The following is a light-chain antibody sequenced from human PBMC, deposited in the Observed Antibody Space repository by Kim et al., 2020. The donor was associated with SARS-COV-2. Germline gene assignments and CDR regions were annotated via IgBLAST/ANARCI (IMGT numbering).Light chain of an antibody. CDR3: ETWDSNTRV. CDR1: SGHSSYI. Sequence: PVLTQSSSASASLGSSVKLTCTLSSGHSSYIIAWHQQQPGKAPRYLMKLEGSGSYNKGSGVPDRFSGSSSGADRYLTISNLQSEDEADYYCETWDSNTRVFGGGTHLTVL. CDR2: LEGSGSY. V-gene: IGLV4-60*03. J-gene: IGLJ3*02.